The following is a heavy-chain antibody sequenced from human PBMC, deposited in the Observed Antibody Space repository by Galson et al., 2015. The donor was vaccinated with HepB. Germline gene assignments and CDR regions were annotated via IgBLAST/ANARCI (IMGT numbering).Heavy chain of an antibody. V-gene: IGHV6-1*01. CDR2: TYYRSKWYN. D-gene: IGHD6-19*01. J-gene: IGHJ6*02. CDR3: ARELISSGWYDYYYYYGMDV. Sequence: IRQSPSRGLEWLGGTYYRSKWYNDYAVSVKSRITINPDTSKNQFSLQLNSVTPEDTAVYYCARELISSGWYDYYYYYGMDVWGQGTTVTVSS.